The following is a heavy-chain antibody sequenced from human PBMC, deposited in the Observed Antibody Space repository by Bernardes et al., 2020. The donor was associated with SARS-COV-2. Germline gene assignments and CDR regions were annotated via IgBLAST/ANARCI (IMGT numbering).Heavy chain of an antibody. V-gene: IGHV4-4*02. D-gene: IGHD6-19*01. Sequence: SEALSLTCAVSGGSISSINWWSCVLQPPGKGLEWIWEIYHSGSTNYNPSLKSRVTISVDKSKNQFSLKLSSVTAADTAVYYCAREYSSGWYEYFQHWGQGTLVTVSS. CDR3: AREYSSGWYEYFQH. CDR2: IYHSGST. CDR1: GGSISSINW. J-gene: IGHJ1*01.